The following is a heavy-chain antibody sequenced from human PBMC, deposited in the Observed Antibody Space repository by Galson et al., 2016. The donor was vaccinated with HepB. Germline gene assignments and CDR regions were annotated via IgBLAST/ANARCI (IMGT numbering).Heavy chain of an antibody. Sequence: SLRLSCAASAFSFSSTGMSWARQARGKGPEWVSSISRSGDLTYYAASVKGRFTVSRDNTQNMLFLQMNSLRAEDTAVYFCAKIGTPGLWYFDLWGRSTLVTVSS. CDR1: AFSFSSTG. CDR3: AKIGTPGLWYFDL. CDR2: ISRSGDLT. J-gene: IGHJ2*01. V-gene: IGHV3-23*01. D-gene: IGHD1/OR15-1a*01.